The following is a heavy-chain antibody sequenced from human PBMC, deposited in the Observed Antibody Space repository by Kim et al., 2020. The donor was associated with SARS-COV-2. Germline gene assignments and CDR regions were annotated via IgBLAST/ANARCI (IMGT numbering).Heavy chain of an antibody. Sequence: GRFTISRDNAKNSLYLQMNSLRGEATAVYYCARDGLKGFGELLWENWFDPWGQGTLVTVSS. V-gene: IGHV3-11*06. CDR3: ARDGLKGFGELLWENWFDP. J-gene: IGHJ5*02. D-gene: IGHD3-10*01.